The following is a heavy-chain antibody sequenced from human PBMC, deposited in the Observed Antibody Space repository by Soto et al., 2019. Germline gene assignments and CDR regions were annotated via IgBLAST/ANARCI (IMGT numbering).Heavy chain of an antibody. CDR3: AIDSYTSTDWYY. CDR2: IWDDGSNK. V-gene: IGHV3-33*01. D-gene: IGHD1-1*01. J-gene: IGHJ4*02. CDR1: GFTFSSYG. Sequence: QVQLVESGGGVVQPGRSLRLSCAASGFTFSSYGMHWVRQAPGKGLEWVAVIWDDGSNKYYADSVKGRFTISRDNSKTTLYLQMNSLRAEDTAVYYCAIDSYTSTDWYYWGQGTLVTVSS.